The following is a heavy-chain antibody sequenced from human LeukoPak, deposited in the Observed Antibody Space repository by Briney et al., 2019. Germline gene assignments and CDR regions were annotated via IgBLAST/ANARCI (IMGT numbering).Heavy chain of an antibody. CDR3: ARSFRYYDSSGYYDY. CDR2: IKSDGSST. D-gene: IGHD3-22*01. Sequence: GGSLRLSWAASGXTLSGYWVNWVRQAPGKGLVWVSRIKSDGSSTSYADSVKGRFTISRDNAKNSLYLQMNSLRAEDTAVYYCARSFRYYDSSGYYDYWGQGTLVTVSS. CDR1: GXTLSGYW. V-gene: IGHV3-74*01. J-gene: IGHJ4*02.